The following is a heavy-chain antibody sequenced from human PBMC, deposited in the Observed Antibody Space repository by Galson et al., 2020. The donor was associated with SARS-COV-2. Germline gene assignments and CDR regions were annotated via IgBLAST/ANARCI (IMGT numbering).Heavy chain of an antibody. CDR1: GFPFSSFG. CDR3: VRDGVAFNTFPHYYYMDV. V-gene: IGHV3-30*02. Sequence: GGSLRLSCAASGFPFSSFGMYWVRQAPGKGLEWVSFIRYDGVNRNYADSVKGRFTISRDNSKNALYLQMNSLRTEDTAVYYCVRDGVAFNTFPHYYYMDVWGKGTTVSVSS. J-gene: IGHJ6*03. D-gene: IGHD2-2*02. CDR2: IRYDGVNR.